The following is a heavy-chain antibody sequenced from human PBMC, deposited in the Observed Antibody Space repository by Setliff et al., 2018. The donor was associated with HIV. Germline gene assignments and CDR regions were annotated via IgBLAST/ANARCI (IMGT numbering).Heavy chain of an antibody. CDR3: ARDGGEY. V-gene: IGHV3-21*01. CDR1: GFNFNTYS. D-gene: IGHD3-16*01. CDR2: ISSSGTYM. J-gene: IGHJ4*02. Sequence: PGGSLRLSCAASGFNFNTYSMNWVRQAPGKGLVSVASISSSGTYMYYGDSLKGRFTVSRDNAENSVYLQMNSLRAEDTAVYYCARDGGEYWGQGTLVTVSS.